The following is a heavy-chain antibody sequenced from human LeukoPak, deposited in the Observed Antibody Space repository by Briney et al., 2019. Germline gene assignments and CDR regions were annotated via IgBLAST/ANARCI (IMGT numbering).Heavy chain of an antibody. Sequence: GESLKISCKGSGCSFTSYWIGWVRQMPGKGLEWMGIIYPGGSDTRYSPSFQGQVTISADKSISTAYLQWSSLKASDTAIYYCARRVLTGGDWFDPWGQGTLVTVSS. CDR3: ARRVLTGGDWFDP. J-gene: IGHJ5*02. CDR1: GCSFTSYW. V-gene: IGHV5-51*01. D-gene: IGHD2-8*02. CDR2: IYPGGSDT.